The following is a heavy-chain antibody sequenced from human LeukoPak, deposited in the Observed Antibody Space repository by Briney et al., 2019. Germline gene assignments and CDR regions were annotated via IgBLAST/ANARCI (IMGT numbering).Heavy chain of an antibody. Sequence: GGSLRLSCAASGFTFSSYSMNWVRQAPGKGLEWVSSISSSSSYIYYADSVMGRFTISRDNAKNSLYLQMNSLRAEDTAVYYCARDGMGATDYWGQGTLVTVSS. D-gene: IGHD1-26*01. CDR1: GFTFSSYS. CDR3: ARDGMGATDY. J-gene: IGHJ4*02. V-gene: IGHV3-21*01. CDR2: ISSSSSYI.